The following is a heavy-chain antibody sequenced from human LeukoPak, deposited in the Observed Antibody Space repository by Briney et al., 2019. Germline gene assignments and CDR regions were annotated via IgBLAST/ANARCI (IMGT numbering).Heavy chain of an antibody. CDR1: GFTLSSYA. Sequence: PGRSLRLSCAASGFTLSSYAMHWVRQAPGKGLEWVAVISYDGSNKYYADSVKGRFTISRDNSKNTLYLQMNSLRAEDTAVYYCARSYSSGWYYFDYWGQGTLVTVSS. D-gene: IGHD6-19*01. J-gene: IGHJ4*02. V-gene: IGHV3-30*04. CDR3: ARSYSSGWYYFDY. CDR2: ISYDGSNK.